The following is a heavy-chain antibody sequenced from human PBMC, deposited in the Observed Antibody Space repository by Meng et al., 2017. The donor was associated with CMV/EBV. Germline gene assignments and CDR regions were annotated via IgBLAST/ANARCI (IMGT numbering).Heavy chain of an antibody. V-gene: IGHV1-8*01. CDR2: MNPNSGKT. Sequence: ASVKVSCKASGYTFTSYDINWVRQATGQGLEWMGWMNPNSGKTGYAQKFQGRVTMTRNTSISTAYMELSSLRSEDTAVYSCARGAENSSSWYAGALDPWGQGTLVTVSS. CDR1: GYTFTSYD. J-gene: IGHJ5*02. D-gene: IGHD6-13*01. CDR3: ARGAENSSSWYAGALDP.